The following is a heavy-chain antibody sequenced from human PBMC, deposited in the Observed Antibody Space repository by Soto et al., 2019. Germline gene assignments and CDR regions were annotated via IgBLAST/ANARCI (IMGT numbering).Heavy chain of an antibody. CDR1: GYTFTGYY. Sequence: QVQLVQSGAEMRKPGASVKVSCRPSGYTFTGYYIHWVRQAPGQGLEWVGWINPNGGDTSYAQAFQGRVTMTRDRSISTAYMDLSRLTFDDTAIYYCARCLPDAATAECGFDRWGQGTLVTVSS. CDR2: INPNGGDT. CDR3: ARCLPDAATAECGFDR. J-gene: IGHJ5*02. D-gene: IGHD2-2*01. V-gene: IGHV1-2*02.